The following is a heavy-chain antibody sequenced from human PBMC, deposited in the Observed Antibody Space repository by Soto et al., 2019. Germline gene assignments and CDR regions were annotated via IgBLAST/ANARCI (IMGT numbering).Heavy chain of an antibody. CDR1: GDSGSSNSAG. CDR3: TGITWFRGMDV. V-gene: IGHV6-1*01. J-gene: IGHJ6*02. CDR2: TYYKSKWND. Sequence: PXQTLSLPSVISGDSGSSNSAGWNLIRHSPSRGLEWLGRTYYKSKWNDDYALSVKSRITINPDTSKNQFSLHLYSVTPEDTAVYYCTGITWFRGMDVWGQGTPVTVSS. D-gene: IGHD3-10*01.